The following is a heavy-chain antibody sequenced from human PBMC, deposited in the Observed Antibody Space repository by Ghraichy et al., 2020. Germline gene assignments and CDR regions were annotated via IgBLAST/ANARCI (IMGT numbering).Heavy chain of an antibody. Sequence: GESLNISCAASGFTFSSYGMHWVRQAPGKGLEWVAFIRYDGSNKYYVDSVKGRFTISRDNSKSTLYLQMNSLRPEDTAVYYCTKGDDYGGNFGIDYWGQGTLVTVSS. CDR2: IRYDGSNK. V-gene: IGHV3-30*02. J-gene: IGHJ4*02. CDR3: TKGDDYGGNFGIDY. CDR1: GFTFSSYG. D-gene: IGHD4-23*01.